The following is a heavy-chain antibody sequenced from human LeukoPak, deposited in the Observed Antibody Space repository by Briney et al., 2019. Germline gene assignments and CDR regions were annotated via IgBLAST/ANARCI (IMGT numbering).Heavy chain of an antibody. J-gene: IGHJ3*02. CDR2: IIPIFGTA. CDR3: ARGSYGSGSYSDAFDI. Sequence: ASVKVSCKASGGTSSSYAISWVRQAPGQGLEWMGRIIPIFGTANYAQKFQGRVTITTDESTSTAYMELSSLRSEDTAVYYCARGSYGSGSYSDAFDIWGQGTMVTVSS. CDR1: GGTSSSYA. V-gene: IGHV1-69*05. D-gene: IGHD3-10*01.